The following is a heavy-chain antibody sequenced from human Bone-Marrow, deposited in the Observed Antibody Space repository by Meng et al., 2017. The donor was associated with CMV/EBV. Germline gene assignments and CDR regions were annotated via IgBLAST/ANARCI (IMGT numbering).Heavy chain of an antibody. Sequence: GESLKISCAASGFTFSSYGMHWVRQAPGKGLEWVAFIRYDGSNEYYEDSVKGRITISRDNSKNTLYLQMNSLRAEDTAVYYCAKDQLPIYYYYGMDVWGQGTMVTFSS. CDR2: IRYDGSNE. V-gene: IGHV3-30*02. CDR3: AKDQLPIYYYYGMDV. CDR1: GFTFSSYG. D-gene: IGHD1-7*01. J-gene: IGHJ6*02.